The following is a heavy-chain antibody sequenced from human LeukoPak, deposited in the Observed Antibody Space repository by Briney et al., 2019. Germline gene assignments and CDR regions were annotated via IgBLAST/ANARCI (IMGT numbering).Heavy chain of an antibody. CDR2: INSGSTST. D-gene: IGHD3-22*01. CDR1: GFSFGSYS. Sequence: GGSLRLSCAASGFSFGSYSMNWVRQAPGKGLEWVSYINSGSTSTKYADSVKGRFTISRDNAKNSLYLQMNSLRVEDTAVYYCAAATRGDSSGYLFDYWGQGTLVTVSS. V-gene: IGHV3-48*04. CDR3: AAATRGDSSGYLFDY. J-gene: IGHJ4*02.